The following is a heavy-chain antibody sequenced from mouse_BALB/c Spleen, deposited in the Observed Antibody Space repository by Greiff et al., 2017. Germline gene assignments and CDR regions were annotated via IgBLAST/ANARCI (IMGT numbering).Heavy chain of an antibody. CDR1: GFTFSSYA. CDR2: ISSGGST. Sequence: EVMLVESGGGLVKPGGSLKLSCAASGFTFSSYAMSWVRQTPEKRLEWVASISSGGSTYYPDSVKGRFTISRDNARNILYLQMSSLRSEDTAMYYCARGLSYYGSSYVYAMDYWGQGTSVTVSS. D-gene: IGHD1-1*01. J-gene: IGHJ4*01. V-gene: IGHV5-6-5*01. CDR3: ARGLSYYGSSYVYAMDY.